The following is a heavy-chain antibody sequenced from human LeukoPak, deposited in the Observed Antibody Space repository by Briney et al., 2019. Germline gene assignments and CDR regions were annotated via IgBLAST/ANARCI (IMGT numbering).Heavy chain of an antibody. D-gene: IGHD6-19*01. CDR1: GYTFTSYG. CDR3: ARGYTSGWHGTAFDY. V-gene: IGHV1-18*01. CDR2: ISAYNGNR. Sequence: GASVKVSRKASGYTFTSYGISWVRHAPGQGLEWMGWISAYNGNRNYAQELQGRVTMTTDTSTSTAYMELKSLKSDDTAVYYCARGYTSGWHGTAFDYWGQGTLVTVSS. J-gene: IGHJ4*02.